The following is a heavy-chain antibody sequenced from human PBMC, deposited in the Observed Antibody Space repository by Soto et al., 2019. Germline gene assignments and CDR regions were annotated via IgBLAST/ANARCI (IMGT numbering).Heavy chain of an antibody. CDR3: AHSLTTVTKGGLYNWFDP. CDR1: GFSLSTSGVG. D-gene: IGHD4-17*01. J-gene: IGHJ5*02. V-gene: IGHV2-5*01. CDR2: IYWNDDK. Sequence: GSGPTLVNPTQTLTLTCTFSGFSLSTSGVGVGWIRQPPGKALEWLALIYWNDDKRYSPSLKSRLTITKDTSKNQVVLTMTNMDPVDTATYYCAHSLTTVTKGGLYNWFDPWGQGTLVTVSS.